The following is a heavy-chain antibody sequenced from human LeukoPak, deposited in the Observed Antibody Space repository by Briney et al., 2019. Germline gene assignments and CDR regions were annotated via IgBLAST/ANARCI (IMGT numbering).Heavy chain of an antibody. CDR3: AREGGATQRFDY. CDR1: GYSISSGYY. J-gene: IGHJ4*02. D-gene: IGHD1-26*01. Sequence: PSETLSLTCAVSGYSISSGYYWGWTRPPPGKGLEWIGSIYHSGSTYYNPSLKSRVTISVDTSKNQFSLKLSSVTAADTAVYYCAREGGATQRFDYWGQGTLVTVSS. CDR2: IYHSGST. V-gene: IGHV4-38-2*02.